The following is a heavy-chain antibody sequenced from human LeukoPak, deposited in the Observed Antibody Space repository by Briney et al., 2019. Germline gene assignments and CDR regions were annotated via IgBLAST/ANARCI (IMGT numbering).Heavy chain of an antibody. CDR1: GGSISSGDYY. Sequence: PSETLSLTCTVSGGSISSGDYYWSWIRQPPGKGLEWIGYIYYSGSTYYNPSLKSRVTISVDTSKNQFSLKLSSVTAADTAVYYRARYLFVPHCGGDCYDDAFDIWGQGTMVTVSS. J-gene: IGHJ3*02. D-gene: IGHD2-21*02. CDR2: IYYSGST. CDR3: ARYLFVPHCGGDCYDDAFDI. V-gene: IGHV4-30-4*01.